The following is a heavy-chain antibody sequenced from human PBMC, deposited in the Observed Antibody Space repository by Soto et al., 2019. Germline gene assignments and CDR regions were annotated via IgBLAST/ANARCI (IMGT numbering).Heavy chain of an antibody. CDR3: ARDRGDYYETNWFDP. V-gene: IGHV4-31*03. CDR1: GGSISSGGYY. Sequence: QVQLQESGPGLVKPSQTLSLTCTVSGGSISSGGYYWSWIRQHPGKGLEWFGYIYYSGSTYYNPSLKRRVTISVDTSKNQFSLKLSSVTAADTAVYYCARDRGDYYETNWFDPWGQGTLVTVSS. D-gene: IGHD3-22*01. CDR2: IYYSGST. J-gene: IGHJ5*02.